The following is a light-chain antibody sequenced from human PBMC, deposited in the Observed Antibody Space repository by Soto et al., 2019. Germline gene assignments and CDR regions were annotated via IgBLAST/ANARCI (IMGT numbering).Light chain of an antibody. J-gene: IGKJ2*01. CDR3: QQLNSCPRT. Sequence: EVVLTQSPATLSLSPGERATLSCRASQIVHNYLAWYQQKPGQAPRLLIYDASNRATGIPARFSGSGSGTELTLTITSLEPEDFALYYCQQLNSCPRTFGQGTKLEIK. V-gene: IGKV3-11*01. CDR1: QIVHNY. CDR2: DAS.